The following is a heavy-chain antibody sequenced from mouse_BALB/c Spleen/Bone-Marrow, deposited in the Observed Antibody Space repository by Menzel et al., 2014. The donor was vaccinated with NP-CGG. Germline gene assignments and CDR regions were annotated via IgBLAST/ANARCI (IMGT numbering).Heavy chain of an antibody. CDR3: AKNYYYGYVAY. J-gene: IGHJ3*01. Sequence: EVKLVESGGGLVQPGGSLKLSCAASGFDFSRYWMTRVRQAPGKGLEWIGEINPASSTINYTPSLKDKFIISRDNAKNTLYLQMSKVRSEDTALYYCAKNYYYGYVAYWGQGTLVTVSA. CDR2: INPASSTI. CDR1: GFDFSRYW. V-gene: IGHV4-1*02. D-gene: IGHD1-2*01.